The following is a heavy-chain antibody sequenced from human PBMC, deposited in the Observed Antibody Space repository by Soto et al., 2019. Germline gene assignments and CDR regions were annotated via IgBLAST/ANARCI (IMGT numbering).Heavy chain of an antibody. D-gene: IGHD3-10*01. Sequence: PGWSLRLSCTASRSTVTFNHMSWVRQAPGKGLEWVSVIYVSGSTYNADSVKGRFTISRDKSTNTVYLQMNSLRADDTGVYYCARDYFVSGSYAPWFDPWGQGALVTVSS. V-gene: IGHV3-66*01. CDR1: RSTVTFNH. J-gene: IGHJ5*02. CDR3: ARDYFVSGSYAPWFDP. CDR2: IYVSGST.